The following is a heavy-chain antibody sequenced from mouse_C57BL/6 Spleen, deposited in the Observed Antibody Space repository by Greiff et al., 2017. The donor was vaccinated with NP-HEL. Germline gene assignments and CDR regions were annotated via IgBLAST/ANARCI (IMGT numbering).Heavy chain of an antibody. D-gene: IGHD2-2*01. J-gene: IGHJ2*01. CDR3: ARRGGYDDYFDY. CDR2: INPGSGGT. Sequence: QVQLQQSGAELVRPGTSVKVSCKASGYAFTNYLIEWVKQRPGQGLEWIGVINPGSGGTNYNEKFKGKATLTADKSSSTAYMQLSSLTSEDSAVYFCARRGGYDDYFDYWGQGTTLTVSS. CDR1: GYAFTNYL. V-gene: IGHV1-54*01.